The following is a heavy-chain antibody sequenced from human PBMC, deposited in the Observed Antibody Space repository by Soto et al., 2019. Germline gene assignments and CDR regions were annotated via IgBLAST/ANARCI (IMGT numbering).Heavy chain of an antibody. Sequence: EVQLLQSGGGLVQPGGSLRLSCAASGFIFSNYAMNWVRQAPGKGLEWVSIVTSRGDTTYYADSVKGRFTTSRDNSKNTLYLQVNSLPAEDTAVYYCAKDRLGGGLDYWGQGTLVSVSS. J-gene: IGHJ4*02. CDR3: AKDRLGGGLDY. CDR1: GFIFSNYA. CDR2: VTSRGDTT. D-gene: IGHD3-16*01. V-gene: IGHV3-23*01.